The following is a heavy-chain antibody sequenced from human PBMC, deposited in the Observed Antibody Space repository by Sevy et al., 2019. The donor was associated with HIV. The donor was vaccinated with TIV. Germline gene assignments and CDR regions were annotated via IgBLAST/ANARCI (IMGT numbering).Heavy chain of an antibody. D-gene: IGHD1-26*01. CDR1: GFTFNNFN. J-gene: IGHJ4*02. V-gene: IGHV3-21*06. CDR3: ARGPPDGSYDYFES. Sequence: GGSLRLSCAASGFTFNNFNMNWVRQAPGKGLQWVSSISGSSNYIYYAESLKGRFIISRENVKDTVVLQMNSLTADDTAVYYCARGPPDGSYDYFESWGPGTLVTVSS. CDR2: ISGSSNYI.